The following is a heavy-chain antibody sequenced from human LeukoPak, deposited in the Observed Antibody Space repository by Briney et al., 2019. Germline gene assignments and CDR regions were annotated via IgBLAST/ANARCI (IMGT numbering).Heavy chain of an antibody. V-gene: IGHV3-74*01. CDR1: GFTFSSYW. CDR2: INSDGSGR. CDR3: AHYDSSSYHAFDI. Sequence: GGSLRLSCAASGFTFSSYWMHWVRQAPGKGLVWVSRINSDGSGRSYADSVKGRFTISRDNAKNTLYLQMNSLRAEDTAVYYCAHYDSSSYHAFDIWGQGTMVTVSS. D-gene: IGHD3-22*01. J-gene: IGHJ3*02.